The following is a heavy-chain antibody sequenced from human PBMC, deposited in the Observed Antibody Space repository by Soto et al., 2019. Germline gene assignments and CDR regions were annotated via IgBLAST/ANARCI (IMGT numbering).Heavy chain of an antibody. J-gene: IGHJ4*02. CDR3: ARGTRYCSSTSCYIGPLDY. CDR2: ISAYNGNT. V-gene: IGHV1-18*04. D-gene: IGHD2-2*02. CDR1: GYTFTSYG. Sequence: ASVKVSCKASGYTFTSYGISWVRQAPGQGLEWMGWISAYNGNTNYAQKLQGRVTMTTDTSTSTAYMELRSLRSDDTAVYYCARGTRYCSSTSCYIGPLDYWGQGTLVTVSS.